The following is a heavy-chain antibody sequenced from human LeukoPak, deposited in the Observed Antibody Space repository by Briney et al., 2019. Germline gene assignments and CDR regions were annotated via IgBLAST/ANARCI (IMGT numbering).Heavy chain of an antibody. CDR3: ARDPRGGTSRDNWFDP. CDR2: IYYSGIT. J-gene: IGHJ5*02. V-gene: IGHV4-59*01. D-gene: IGHD1-1*01. Sequence: SETLSLTCTDSGGSISSYYWSWIRQPPGKGLEWIGYIYYSGITNYNPSLKSRVTISVDTSKNQFPLKLNSVTAADTAVYYCARDPRGGTSRDNWFDPWGQGTPVTVSS. CDR1: GGSISSYY.